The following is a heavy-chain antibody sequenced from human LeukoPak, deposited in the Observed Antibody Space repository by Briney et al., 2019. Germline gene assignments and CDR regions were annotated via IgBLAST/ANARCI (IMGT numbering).Heavy chain of an antibody. D-gene: IGHD3-22*01. J-gene: IGHJ3*02. Sequence: SQTLSLTCTVSGGSISSGDYYWSWIRQPPGKGLEWIGYIYYSGSTYYNPSLKTRVTISVDTSKNQFSLKLSSVTAADTAVYYCARVPYYDSPGDAFDIWGQGTMVTVSS. V-gene: IGHV4-30-4*08. CDR1: GGSISSGDYY. CDR2: IYYSGST. CDR3: ARVPYYDSPGDAFDI.